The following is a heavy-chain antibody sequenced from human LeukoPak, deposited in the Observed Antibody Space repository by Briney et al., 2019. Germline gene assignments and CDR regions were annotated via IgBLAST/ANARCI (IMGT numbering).Heavy chain of an antibody. CDR3: ARDRIGLLLMIVDH. J-gene: IGHJ4*02. D-gene: IGHD3-22*01. Sequence: ASVKVACKASGYTLTNYGIGWVRQAPGQGLEWMGWISAYNGNTNYAQKLQDRVTMTTDTSTSTAYMELRSLKSDDTAVYYCARDRIGLLLMIVDHWAQGTLVTVSS. CDR2: ISAYNGNT. CDR1: GYTLTNYG. V-gene: IGHV1-18*01.